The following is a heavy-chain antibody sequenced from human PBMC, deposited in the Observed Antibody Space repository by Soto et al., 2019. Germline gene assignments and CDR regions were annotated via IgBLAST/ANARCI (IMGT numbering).Heavy chain of an antibody. D-gene: IGHD5-18*01. V-gene: IGHV3-33*01. Sequence: GGSLRLSCAASGFTFSSYGMHWVRQAPGKGLEWVAVIWYDGSNKYYADSVKGRFTISRDNSKNTLYLQMNSLRAEDTAVYYCARDGGPRIQLWKNNYYYGMDVWGQGTTVTVSS. J-gene: IGHJ6*02. CDR2: IWYDGSNK. CDR3: ARDGGPRIQLWKNNYYYGMDV. CDR1: GFTFSSYG.